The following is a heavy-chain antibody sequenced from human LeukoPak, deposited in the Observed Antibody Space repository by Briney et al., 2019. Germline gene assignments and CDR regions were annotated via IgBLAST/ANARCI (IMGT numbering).Heavy chain of an antibody. CDR3: ARQRTVRDWFDP. J-gene: IGHJ5*02. CDR1: GYSISSGYY. V-gene: IGHV4-38-2*01. CDR2: IDHSGST. Sequence: PSETLSLTCAVSGYSISSGYYWGWIRQPPGKGLEWIGSIDHSGSTYYNPSLKSRVTISVDTSKNHFSLKLSSVTAADTAVYYCARQRTVRDWFDPWGQGTLVTVSS. D-gene: IGHD4-17*01.